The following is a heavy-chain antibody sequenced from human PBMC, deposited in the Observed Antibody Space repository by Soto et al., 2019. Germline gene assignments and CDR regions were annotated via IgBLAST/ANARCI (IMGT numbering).Heavy chain of an antibody. Sequence: LRLSCAASGFTFTNAWMTWVRQGPGKGLEWVGRIKSKSDGGTIDYAAPVKGRFTISRDDSKNTLYLQMNSLKTEDTAVYYCTTGPNLRPLAAFDIWGQGTVVTVSS. J-gene: IGHJ3*02. CDR2: IKSKSDGGTI. CDR3: TTGPNLRPLAAFDI. V-gene: IGHV3-15*01. CDR1: GFTFTNAW.